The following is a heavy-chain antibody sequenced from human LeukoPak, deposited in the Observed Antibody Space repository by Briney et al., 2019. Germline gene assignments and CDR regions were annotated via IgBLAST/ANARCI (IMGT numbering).Heavy chain of an antibody. D-gene: IGHD4-23*01. V-gene: IGHV3-74*01. CDR1: GFTFSDYW. J-gene: IGHJ4*02. CDR2: IQGDGSTT. CDR3: AREFDYGGHFDY. Sequence: PGGSLRLACAASGFTFSDYWMHWVRQAPGKGLSWVSRIQGDGSTTTYADSVKGRFTISRDNAKNSLYLQMNSLRAEDTAVYYCAREFDYGGHFDYWGQGTLVTVSS.